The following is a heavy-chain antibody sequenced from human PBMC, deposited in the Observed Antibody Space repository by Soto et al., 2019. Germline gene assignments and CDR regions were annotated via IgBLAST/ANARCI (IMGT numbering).Heavy chain of an antibody. CDR2: LYDTDGT. CDR1: GFSFSGKDY. Sequence: DVQLEESGGGLIQPGGSLRLSCAASGFSFSGKDYLTRVRQAPGKGLEWVSALYDTDGTYYADSVKGRFSVSRDNSKNTFYLQLHSLRPDDTALYFCATWLQREHAFDVWGLGTMVTVSS. D-gene: IGHD1-1*01. CDR3: ATWLQREHAFDV. V-gene: IGHV3-53*01. J-gene: IGHJ3*01.